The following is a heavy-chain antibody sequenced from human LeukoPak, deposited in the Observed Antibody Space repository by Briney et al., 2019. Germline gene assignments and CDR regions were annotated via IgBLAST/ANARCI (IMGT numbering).Heavy chain of an antibody. V-gene: IGHV1-8*03. Sequence: ASVKVSCKASGYTFTSYDINWVRQATGQGLEWMGWMNPNSGNTGYAQKFQGRVTITRNTSISTAYMELSSLRSEDTAVYYCARKYSSGWYRSWFDPWGQGTLVTVSS. CDR1: GYTFTSYD. J-gene: IGHJ5*02. CDR3: ARKYSSGWYRSWFDP. CDR2: MNPNSGNT. D-gene: IGHD6-19*01.